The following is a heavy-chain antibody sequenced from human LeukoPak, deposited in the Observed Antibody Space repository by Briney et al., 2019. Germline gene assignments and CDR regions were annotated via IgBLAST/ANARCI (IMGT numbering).Heavy chain of an antibody. CDR3: ARSPAIFGVVITGFDY. CDR2: IYPGDSDT. Sequence: GESLKISCKGSGYSFTSYWIGWVRQMPGKGLEWMGIIYPGDSDTRYSPSFQGQVTISADKSITTAYLQWSSLKASDTAMYYCARSPAIFGVVITGFDYWGQGTLVTVSS. J-gene: IGHJ4*02. CDR1: GYSFTSYW. D-gene: IGHD3-3*01. V-gene: IGHV5-51*01.